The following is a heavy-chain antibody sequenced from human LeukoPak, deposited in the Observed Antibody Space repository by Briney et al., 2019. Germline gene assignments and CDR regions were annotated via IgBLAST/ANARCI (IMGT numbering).Heavy chain of an antibody. Sequence: GGSLRLACAASGFTFSGYSMNWVRQAPGKGLEWVSSISSSSSYIYYADSVKGRFTISRDNAKNSLYLQMNSLRAEDTAVYYCARDRGIVATDDAFDIWGQGTIVTVSS. CDR2: ISSSSSYI. J-gene: IGHJ3*02. D-gene: IGHD5-12*01. CDR1: GFTFSGYS. CDR3: ARDRGIVATDDAFDI. V-gene: IGHV3-21*01.